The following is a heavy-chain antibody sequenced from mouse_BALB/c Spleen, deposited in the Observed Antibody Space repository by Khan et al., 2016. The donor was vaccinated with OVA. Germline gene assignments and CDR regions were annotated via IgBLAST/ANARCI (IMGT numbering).Heavy chain of an antibody. V-gene: IGHV5-9-3*01. CDR1: GFTFSTYA. CDR3: ARSPYGNFAY. J-gene: IGHJ3*01. D-gene: IGHD2-1*01. Sequence: EVELVESGGGLVKPGGSLKLSCAASGFTFSTYAMSWVHQTPEKRLEWVATISSDGDYTYYPDNVTGRFTISRDNAKNTLYLQMSSLRSEDTAMYYCARSPYGNFAYWGQWTLVTVSA. CDR2: ISSDGDYT.